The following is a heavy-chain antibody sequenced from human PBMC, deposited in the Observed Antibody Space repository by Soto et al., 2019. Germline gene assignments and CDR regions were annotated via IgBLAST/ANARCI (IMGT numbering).Heavy chain of an antibody. D-gene: IGHD4-17*01. J-gene: IGHJ3*02. CDR2: ISGSGGST. CDR3: AKWGFALTTYLGAFDI. CDR1: GFTFSSYA. V-gene: IGHV3-23*01. Sequence: PGGSLRLSCAASGFTFSSYAMSWVRQAPGKGLEWVSAISGSGGSTYYADSVKGRFTISRDNSKNTLYLQMNSLRAEDTAVYYCAKWGFALTTYLGAFDIWGQGTMVTVSS.